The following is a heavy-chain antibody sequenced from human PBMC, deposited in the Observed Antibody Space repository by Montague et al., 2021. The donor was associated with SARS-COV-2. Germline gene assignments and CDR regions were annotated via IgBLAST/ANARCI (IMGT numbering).Heavy chain of an antibody. Sequence: SETLSLTCTVSGGSISSSSYYWGWIRQPPGKGLEWIGSIYYSGSTYYXPSLKSRVTISVDTSKNQFSLKLSSVTAADTAVYYRARQADQLLLGYWFDPWGQGTLVTVSS. V-gene: IGHV4-39*01. J-gene: IGHJ5*02. D-gene: IGHD2-2*01. CDR1: GGSISSSSYY. CDR3: ARQADQLLLGYWFDP. CDR2: IYYSGST.